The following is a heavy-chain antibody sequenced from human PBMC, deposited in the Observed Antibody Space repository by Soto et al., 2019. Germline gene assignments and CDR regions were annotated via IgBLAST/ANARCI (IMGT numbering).Heavy chain of an antibody. D-gene: IGHD1-1*01. CDR3: ARATGTLRSRNCDY. V-gene: IGHV4-31*03. Sequence: TLSLACSVSGGSISTVGHYGTWIRQPPGKGLEWIGSIYHTGSTYYSKSLRSRLTMSVDTSKSQFSLRLSSVTAADTAVYYCARATGTLRSRNCDYWGQGSLVTVYS. J-gene: IGHJ4*02. CDR2: IYHTGST. CDR1: GGSISTVGHY.